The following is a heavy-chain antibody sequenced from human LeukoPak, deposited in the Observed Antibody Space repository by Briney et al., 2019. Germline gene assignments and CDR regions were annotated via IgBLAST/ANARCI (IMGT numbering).Heavy chain of an antibody. V-gene: IGHV3-23*01. D-gene: IGHD3-10*01. CDR1: GFTFSSYW. J-gene: IGHJ4*02. CDR2: ISGSGGST. CDR3: AKDQVTTVRGVMNY. Sequence: GGSLRLSCAASGFTFSSYWMSWVRQAPGKGLEWVSGISGSGGSTYYADSVKGRFTISRDNSKNTLYLQMNSLRADDTAVYYCAKDQVTTVRGVMNYWGQGTLVTVSS.